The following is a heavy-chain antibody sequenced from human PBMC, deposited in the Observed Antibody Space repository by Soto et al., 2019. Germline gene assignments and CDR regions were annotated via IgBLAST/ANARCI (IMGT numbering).Heavy chain of an antibody. CDR3: ARAKTVVPAAYPH. D-gene: IGHD2-2*01. CDR2: IIPIFGTA. Sequence: SVKVSCKASGGTFSSYAISWVRQAPGQGLEWMGGIIPIFGTANYAQKVQGRVTITADKSTSTAYMELSSLRSEDTAVYYCARAKTVVPAAYPHWGQGSLVSVSS. V-gene: IGHV1-69*06. J-gene: IGHJ4*02. CDR1: GGTFSSYA.